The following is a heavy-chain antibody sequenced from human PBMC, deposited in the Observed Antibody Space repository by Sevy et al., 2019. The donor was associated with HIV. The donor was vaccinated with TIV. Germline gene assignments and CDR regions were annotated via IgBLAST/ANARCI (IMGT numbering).Heavy chain of an antibody. CDR3: AKGRDDIVAVPAVRLYYQNGMDV. CDR1: GGTFSRHA. CDR2: IIPIFGRG. J-gene: IGHJ6*02. D-gene: IGHD2-2*01. V-gene: IGHV1-69*13. Sequence: ASVKVSCKASGGTFSRHAISWVRQAPGQGLEWMGGIIPIFGRGNYAQLFLGRVTITAGESTSTVYIELSRLRSDDTAVYYCAKGRDDIVAVPAVRLYYQNGMDVWGQGTTVTVSS.